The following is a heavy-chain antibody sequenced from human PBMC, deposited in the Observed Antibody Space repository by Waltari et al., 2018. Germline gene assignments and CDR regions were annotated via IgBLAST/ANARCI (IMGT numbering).Heavy chain of an antibody. CDR1: GFTFSDRG. D-gene: IGHD1-1*01. CDR2: ISYEGSDK. Sequence: QVQLVESGGGVVQSGGSLRLSCAASGFTFSDRGMHWVRQAPGKGLEWGALISYEGSDKVFGVSVKGRFTISRDNAKNTVSLLMNSLKSEDTAVYYCATTIISPGAFDVWGQGTMVSVSS. J-gene: IGHJ3*01. CDR3: ATTIISPGAFDV. V-gene: IGHV3-30*03.